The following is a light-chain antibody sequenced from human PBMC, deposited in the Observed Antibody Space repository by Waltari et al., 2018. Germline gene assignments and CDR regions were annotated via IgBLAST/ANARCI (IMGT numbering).Light chain of an antibody. Sequence: QSVLTQPPSASGTPGQRVPISCSGSSSNIGRNTVNWYQQLPGTAPKLLIYSNKQRPSGVPDRFSGSKSGTSASLAISGLQSEDEADYYCAAWDDRLNGWVFGGGTKLTVL. CDR3: AAWDDRLNGWV. CDR2: SNK. CDR1: SSNIGRNT. V-gene: IGLV1-44*01. J-gene: IGLJ3*02.